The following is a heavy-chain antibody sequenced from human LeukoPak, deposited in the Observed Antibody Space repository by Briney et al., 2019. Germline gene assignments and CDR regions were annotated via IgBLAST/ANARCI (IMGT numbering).Heavy chain of an antibody. V-gene: IGHV1-18*01. CDR3: ARVKAGYDILTGPLGGYFDY. D-gene: IGHD3-9*01. Sequence: ASVKVSCKASGYTFTSYGISWVRQAPGQGLEWMGWISAYNGNTNYAQKLQGRVTMTTDTSTSTAYMELRSLRSDDTAVYYCARVKAGYDILTGPLGGYFDYWGQGTLVTVSS. CDR1: GYTFTSYG. J-gene: IGHJ4*02. CDR2: ISAYNGNT.